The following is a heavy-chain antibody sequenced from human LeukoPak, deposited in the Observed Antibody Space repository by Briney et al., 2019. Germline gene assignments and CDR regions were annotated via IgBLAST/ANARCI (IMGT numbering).Heavy chain of an antibody. J-gene: IGHJ4*02. CDR3: ARGAIFGVVTHNQFHDY. CDR1: GYTFTSYC. CDR2: ISAYNGNT. V-gene: IGHV1-18*01. D-gene: IGHD3-3*01. Sequence: VASVKVSCKASGYTFTSYCISWVRQAPGQGLEWMGWISAYNGNTNYAQKLQGRVTMTTDTSTSTAYMELRSLRSDDTAVYYCARGAIFGVVTHNQFHDYWGQGTLVTVSS.